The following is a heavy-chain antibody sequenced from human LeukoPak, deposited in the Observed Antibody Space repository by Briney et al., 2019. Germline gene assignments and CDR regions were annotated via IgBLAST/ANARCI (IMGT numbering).Heavy chain of an antibody. V-gene: IGHV3-13*04. Sequence: GGSLRLSCAASGLTFSTFDFHWVRHTTGKGLEWVSGIGKTGDTYYAGSVKGRFTISRENAKDSVYLQMNSLRIGDTAVYYCAKGAHIGFDVGRQETIVTV. D-gene: IGHD2-21*01. CDR3: AKGAHIGFDV. J-gene: IGHJ3*01. CDR2: IGKTGDT. CDR1: GLTFSTFD.